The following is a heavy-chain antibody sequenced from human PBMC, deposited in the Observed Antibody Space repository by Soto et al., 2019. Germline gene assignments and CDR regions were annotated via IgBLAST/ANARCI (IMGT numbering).Heavy chain of an antibody. Sequence: GGSLRLSCAASGFTFSSYGMHWVRQAPGKGLEWVAVIWYDGSNKYYADSVKGRFTISRDNSKNTLYLQMNSLRAEDTAVYYCAREVVRSLKEGDIVLYYGMDVWGQGTTVTVSS. CDR3: AREVVRSLKEGDIVLYYGMDV. CDR1: GFTFSSYG. CDR2: IWYDGSNK. J-gene: IGHJ6*02. V-gene: IGHV3-33*01. D-gene: IGHD2-8*01.